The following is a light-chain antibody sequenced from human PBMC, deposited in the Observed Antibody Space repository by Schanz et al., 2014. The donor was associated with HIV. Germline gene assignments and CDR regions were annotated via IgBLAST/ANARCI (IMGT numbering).Light chain of an antibody. V-gene: IGKV3-20*01. J-gene: IGKJ1*01. CDR3: QQYGRPPWT. CDR1: QSVKSNF. CDR2: GAS. Sequence: EIVLTQSPGTLSLSPGERGTLSCRASQSVKSNFIGWYQQKPGQAPRLLIFGASNRATGIPDRFSGGESGTDFTLTSSRVEPEDYAVYYCQQYGRPPWTFGQGTKVEGK.